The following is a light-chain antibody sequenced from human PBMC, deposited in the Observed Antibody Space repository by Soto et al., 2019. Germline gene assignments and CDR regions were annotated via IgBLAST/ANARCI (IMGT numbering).Light chain of an antibody. CDR3: QQSSNLIT. V-gene: IGKV3D-15*01. CDR2: RAS. CDR1: QSLNTN. J-gene: IGKJ5*01. Sequence: EIVVTQSPATLSVSPGERVAPAGRASQSLNTNLAWYQQKPGQAPRLLIYRASTRATGIPARFSGSGSGTDFTLTISSLETEDFAVYYCQQSSNLITFGQGTLLEIK.